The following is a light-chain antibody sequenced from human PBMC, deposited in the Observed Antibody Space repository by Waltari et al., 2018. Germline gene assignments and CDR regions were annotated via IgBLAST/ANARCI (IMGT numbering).Light chain of an antibody. CDR2: EGS. V-gene: IGLV2-23*01. CDR3: CSYAGSSSVV. Sequence: QSALTQPASVSGSPGQSITISCTGTSSDVGSYNLVSCYQQHPGKAPKLMIYEGSKRPSGVSNRFSGSKSGNTASPTISGLQAEDEADYYCCSYAGSSSVVFGGGTKLTVL. J-gene: IGLJ2*01. CDR1: SSDVGSYNL.